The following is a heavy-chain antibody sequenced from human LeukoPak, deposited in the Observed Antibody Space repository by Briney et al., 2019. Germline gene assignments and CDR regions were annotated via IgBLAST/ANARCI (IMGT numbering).Heavy chain of an antibody. CDR2: IIPILGIA. CDR3: ARDSRPYYASRGGWFEP. CDR1: GGTFSSYA. D-gene: IGHD3-22*01. J-gene: IGHJ5*02. Sequence: EASVKVSCKASGGTFSSYAISWVRQAPGQGLEWMGRIIPILGIANYAQKFQGRVTITADKSTSTAYMELSRLRSEDTVVYYCARDSRPYYASRGGWFEPWGQGNLVTVSS. V-gene: IGHV1-69*04.